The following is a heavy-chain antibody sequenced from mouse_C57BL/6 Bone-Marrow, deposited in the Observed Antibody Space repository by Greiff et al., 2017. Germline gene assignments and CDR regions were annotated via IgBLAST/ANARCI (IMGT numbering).Heavy chain of an antibody. Sequence: ESGPGLVKPSQSQSLTCSVTGYSITSGYYWNWIRQFPGNKLEWMGYISYDGSNNYNPSLKNRISITRDTSKNQFFLKLNSVTTEDTATYYCARRITDYWGQGTTLTVSS. CDR3: ARRITDY. D-gene: IGHD2-4*01. CDR2: ISYDGSN. CDR1: GYSITSGYY. V-gene: IGHV3-6*01. J-gene: IGHJ2*01.